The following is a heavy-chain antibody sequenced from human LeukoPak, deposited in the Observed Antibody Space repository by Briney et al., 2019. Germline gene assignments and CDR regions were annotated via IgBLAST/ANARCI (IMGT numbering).Heavy chain of an antibody. CDR1: GYSFTSYW. Sequence: GESLKIFCNGSGYSFTSYWIGWVRQMPGKGLEWMGIIYPGDSDTRYSPSFQGQVTISADKSISTAYLQWSSLKASDTAMYYCARFGDRVGDRYFDLWGRGTLVSVSS. CDR3: ARFGDRVGDRYFDL. J-gene: IGHJ2*01. V-gene: IGHV5-51*01. CDR2: IYPGDSDT. D-gene: IGHD2-21*01.